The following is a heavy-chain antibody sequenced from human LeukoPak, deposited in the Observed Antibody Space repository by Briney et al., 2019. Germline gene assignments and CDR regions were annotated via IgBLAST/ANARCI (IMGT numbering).Heavy chain of an antibody. Sequence: ASVKVSCKASGYSFVGYGITWVRQAPGQGLEWVGWFNPENGNTNYAQKVQGRVTMTTDTSTSTAYMELRSLRSDDTAVYYCARALGYCSGGSCYPEDYWGQGTLVTVSS. V-gene: IGHV1-18*01. CDR2: FNPENGNT. J-gene: IGHJ4*02. CDR1: GYSFVGYG. D-gene: IGHD2-15*01. CDR3: ARALGYCSGGSCYPEDY.